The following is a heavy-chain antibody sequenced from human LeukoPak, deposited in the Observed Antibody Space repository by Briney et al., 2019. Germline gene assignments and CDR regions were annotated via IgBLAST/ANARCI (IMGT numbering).Heavy chain of an antibody. CDR2: IKQDGSEK. J-gene: IGHJ4*02. Sequence: GRSLRLSCAASGFTFSSYAMSWVRQAPGKRLEWVAHIKQDGSEKYYVDSVKGRFTISRDNDKNSLYLQMNSLGAEDTAAYYCARDPFGYYEPYWGQGTLVTVSS. V-gene: IGHV3-7*01. D-gene: IGHD3-22*01. CDR3: ARDPFGYYEPY. CDR1: GFTFSSYA.